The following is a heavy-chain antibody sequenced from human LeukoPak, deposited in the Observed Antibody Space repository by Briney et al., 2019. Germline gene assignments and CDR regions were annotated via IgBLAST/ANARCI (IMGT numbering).Heavy chain of an antibody. Sequence: PSETLSLTCTVSGYFSTAYYWGWIRQPPGKGLEWIASNRHDGHTYYNPSLKSQVSISVDMCRNQFSLKLNSLAAPDTAVYYCARQVATKGEWAFDVWGQGTMVTVSS. CDR3: ARQVATKGEWAFDV. J-gene: IGHJ3*01. D-gene: IGHD5-12*01. V-gene: IGHV4-38-2*02. CDR1: GYFSTAYY. CDR2: NRHDGHT.